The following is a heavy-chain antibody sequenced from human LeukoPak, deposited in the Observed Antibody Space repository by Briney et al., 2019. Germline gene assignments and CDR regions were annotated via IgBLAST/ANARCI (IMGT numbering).Heavy chain of an antibody. J-gene: IGHJ4*02. D-gene: IGHD1-26*01. CDR3: AISRYSGTSLDY. Sequence: GGSLRLSCAASEFTFSSYWMHWVRQAPGKGLVWVSRINSDGGTTTYADSVKGRFTISRDNAKSTLHLQMNSLRIEDTAVYYCAISRYSGTSLDYWGQGSLVTVPS. CDR1: EFTFSSYW. V-gene: IGHV3-74*01. CDR2: INSDGGTT.